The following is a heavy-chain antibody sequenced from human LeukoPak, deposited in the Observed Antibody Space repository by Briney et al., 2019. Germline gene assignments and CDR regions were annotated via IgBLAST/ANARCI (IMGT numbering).Heavy chain of an antibody. CDR2: IYTSGST. CDR1: GGSISSYY. V-gene: IGHV4-4*07. CDR3: ARAHSSSWYGDFDY. J-gene: IGHJ4*02. Sequence: SETLSLTCTVSGGSISSYYWSWIRQPAGKGLEWIGRIYTSGSTNYNPSLKSRVTMSVDTSKNQLSLKLSSVTAADTAVYYCARAHSSSWYGDFDYWGQGTLVTVSS. D-gene: IGHD6-13*01.